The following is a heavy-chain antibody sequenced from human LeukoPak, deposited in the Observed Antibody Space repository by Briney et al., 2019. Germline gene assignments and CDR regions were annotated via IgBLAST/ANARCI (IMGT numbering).Heavy chain of an antibody. D-gene: IGHD3-10*01. CDR1: GFTFSSYA. CDR2: ISYDGSNK. CDR3: ARDHYYGSGSYYRLYYYYYYMDV. Sequence: GGSLRLSCAASGFTFSSYAMHWVRQAPGKGLEWVAVISYDGSNKYYADSVKGRFTISRDNSKNTLYLQMNSLRAEDTAVYYCARDHYYGSGSYYRLYYYYYYMDVWGKGTTVTVSS. J-gene: IGHJ6*03. V-gene: IGHV3-30*04.